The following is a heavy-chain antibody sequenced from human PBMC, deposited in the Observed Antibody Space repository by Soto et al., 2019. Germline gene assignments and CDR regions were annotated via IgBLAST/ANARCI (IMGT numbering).Heavy chain of an antibody. V-gene: IGHV3-23*01. CDR3: AKPDLAYCGGDCHYDY. Sequence: PGGSLRLSCAASGFTFSSYAMSWVRQAPGKGPEWVSAYSGSGDTTYYADSVKGRFTISRDNSKNTLYLQMNSLRVEDTAIYYCAKPDLAYCGGDCHYDYWGQGTLVTVYS. D-gene: IGHD2-21*02. CDR2: YSGSGDTT. CDR1: GFTFSSYA. J-gene: IGHJ4*02.